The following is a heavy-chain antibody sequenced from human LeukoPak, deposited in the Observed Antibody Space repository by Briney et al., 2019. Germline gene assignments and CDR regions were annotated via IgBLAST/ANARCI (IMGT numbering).Heavy chain of an antibody. CDR2: ISSSSYI. CDR1: GFTFSSYS. CDR3: ARASRDGYNDFDY. J-gene: IGHJ4*02. D-gene: IGHD5-24*01. Sequence: PGGSLRLSCAASGFTFSSYSMNWVRQAPGKGLEWVSSISSSSYIYYADSVKGRFTISRDNAKNSLYLQMNSLRAEDTAVYYCARASRDGYNDFDYWGQGTLVTVSS. V-gene: IGHV3-21*01.